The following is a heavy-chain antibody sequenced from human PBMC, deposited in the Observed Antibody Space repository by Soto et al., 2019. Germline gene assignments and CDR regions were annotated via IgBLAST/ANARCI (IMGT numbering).Heavy chain of an antibody. CDR3: ARDRDDYGSGNYYNRIDF. V-gene: IGHV1-69*01. CDR2: IIPIFGTP. D-gene: IGHD3-10*01. CDR1: GGIFSTYA. J-gene: IGHJ4*02. Sequence: QVQLVQSGAEVKKPGSSVKVSCKASGGIFSTYAISWLRQAPGQGLEWMGGIIPIFGTPNYAQRFQGRVTITADESTSTAYMELSRLRSEDTAVYYCARDRDDYGSGNYYNRIDFWGPGTLVTDSS.